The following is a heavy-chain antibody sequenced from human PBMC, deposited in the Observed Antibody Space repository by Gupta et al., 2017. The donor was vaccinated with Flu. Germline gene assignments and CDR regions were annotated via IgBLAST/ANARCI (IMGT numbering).Heavy chain of an antibody. Sequence: EVQLVESGGGLVKPGESLRVSCAASGFTFCDAWMHWVRQAPGKGLEWVGRIKNKGDGGTIDYAAPVKGRFTISRDDSKNTLSLQMNSRKTEDTAVYFCTTKRGDNYGADDWGQGALVTVSS. V-gene: IGHV3-15*01. CDR2: IKNKGDGGTI. D-gene: IGHD5-18*01. J-gene: IGHJ4*02. CDR1: GFTFCDAW. CDR3: TTKRGDNYGADD.